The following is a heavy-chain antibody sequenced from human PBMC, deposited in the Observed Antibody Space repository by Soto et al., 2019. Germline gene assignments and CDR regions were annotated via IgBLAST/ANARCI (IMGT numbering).Heavy chain of an antibody. CDR3: AKDEADNYYYYMDV. CDR1: GFTFSSYG. V-gene: IGHV3-30*18. Sequence: GGSLRLSCAASGFTFSSYGMHWVRQAPGKGLEWVAVISYDGSNKYYADSVKGRFTISRDNSKNTLYLQMNSLRAEDTAVYYCAKDEADNYYYYMDVWGKGTTVTVSS. CDR2: ISYDGSNK. J-gene: IGHJ6*03.